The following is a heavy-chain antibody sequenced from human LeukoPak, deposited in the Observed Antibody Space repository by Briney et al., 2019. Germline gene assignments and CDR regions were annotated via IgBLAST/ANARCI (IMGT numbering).Heavy chain of an antibody. CDR2: IIPIFGTA. V-gene: IGHV1-69*13. CDR3: ARVVGTTLFYGMDV. J-gene: IGHJ6*01. Sequence: SVKVSCTASGGTFSSYAISWVRQAPGQGLEWMGGIIPIFGTANYAQKFQGRVTITADESTSTAYMELSSLRSEDTAVYYCARVVGTTLFYGMDVWGQGTTVTVSS. CDR1: GGTFSSYA. D-gene: IGHD1-7*01.